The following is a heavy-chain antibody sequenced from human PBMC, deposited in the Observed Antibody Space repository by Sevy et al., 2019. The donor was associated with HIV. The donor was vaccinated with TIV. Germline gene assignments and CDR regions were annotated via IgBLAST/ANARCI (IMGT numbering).Heavy chain of an antibody. D-gene: IGHD5-12*01. CDR3: ARGAGYSGYDPDY. CDR2: INPTSGST. J-gene: IGHJ4*02. CDR1: GYTFNNYY. Sequence: ASVKVSCKASGYTFNNYYMHWVRQAPGQGLEWMGVINPTSGSTKFVEKFQDRVSMTRVTSTSTVYMELMSLISDDTAVYYCARGAGYSGYDPDYWGQGTLVTVSS. V-gene: IGHV1-46*02.